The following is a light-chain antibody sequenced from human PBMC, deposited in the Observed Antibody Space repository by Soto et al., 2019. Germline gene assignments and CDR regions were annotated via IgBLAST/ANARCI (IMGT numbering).Light chain of an antibody. Sequence: SYELTQPPSVSVAPGKTARITCGGNNIGSKSVHWYQQKPGQAPVLVIYYDSDRPSGIPERFSGSNSGNTATLTISRVEAGDEADYYCQVWHSSSDHPVVFGTGTKLTVL. CDR2: YDS. J-gene: IGLJ1*01. CDR3: QVWHSSSDHPVV. CDR1: NIGSKS. V-gene: IGLV3-21*04.